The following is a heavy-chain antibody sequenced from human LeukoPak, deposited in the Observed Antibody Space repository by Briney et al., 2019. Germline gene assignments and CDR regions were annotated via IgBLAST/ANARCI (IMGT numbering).Heavy chain of an antibody. V-gene: IGHV4-59*12. CDR1: GGSISSYY. CDR2: IYYSGST. Sequence: SETLSLTCTVSGGSISSYYWSWIRQPPGKGLEWIGYIYYSGSTNYNPSLKSRVTISVDTSKNQFSLKLSSVTAADTAVYYCARDGVAVVPAAMWYYGMDVWGQGTTVTVSS. D-gene: IGHD2-2*01. J-gene: IGHJ6*02. CDR3: ARDGVAVVPAAMWYYGMDV.